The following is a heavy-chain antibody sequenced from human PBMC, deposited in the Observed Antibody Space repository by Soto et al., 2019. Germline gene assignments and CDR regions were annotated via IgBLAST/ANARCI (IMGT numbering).Heavy chain of an antibody. V-gene: IGHV1-18*01. CDR3: ARGSNDIDY. D-gene: IGHD1-1*01. CDR2: FDPEDGET. Sequence: ASVKGSCEACGYTFTSYGISWVRQAPGKGLEWMGGFDPEDGETIYAQKFQGRVTMTTDTSTSTAYMELRSLRSDDTAVYYCARGSNDIDYWGQGTLVNVSS. CDR1: GYTFTSYG. J-gene: IGHJ4*02.